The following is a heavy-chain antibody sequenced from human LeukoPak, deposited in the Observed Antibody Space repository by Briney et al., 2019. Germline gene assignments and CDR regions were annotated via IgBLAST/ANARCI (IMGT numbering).Heavy chain of an antibody. CDR2: ISAYNGNT. V-gene: IGHV1-18*01. Sequence: ASVKVSCKASGYTFTSCAINWGRQAPVQGREWIGWISAYNGNTNSAQKLQGRVTMTTDTSTSTAYMELRSLRSDDTAVYYCARAQVAVAGFFENYYYMDVWGKGTTVTVSS. J-gene: IGHJ6*03. D-gene: IGHD6-19*01. CDR3: ARAQVAVAGFFENYYYMDV. CDR1: GYTFTSCA.